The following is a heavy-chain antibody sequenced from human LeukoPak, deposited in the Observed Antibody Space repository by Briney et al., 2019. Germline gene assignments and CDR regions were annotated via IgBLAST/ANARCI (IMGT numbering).Heavy chain of an antibody. Sequence: GGSLRLSCAASGFVVSDNYMSWVRQAPGKGLEWVSVIYRGGLTYYADSVEGRFTVSRDNSKNTLYLQMNSLRVEDTAVYYCAKGRTVVVAADIDYWGQGTLVTVSS. J-gene: IGHJ4*02. CDR1: GFVVSDNY. V-gene: IGHV3-53*01. CDR2: IYRGGLT. D-gene: IGHD2-2*01. CDR3: AKGRTVVVAADIDY.